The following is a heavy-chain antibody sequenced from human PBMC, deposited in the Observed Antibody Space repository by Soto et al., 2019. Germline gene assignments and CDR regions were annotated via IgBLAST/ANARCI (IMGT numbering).Heavy chain of an antibody. D-gene: IGHD2-21*02. J-gene: IGHJ6*01. CDR1: GFTFSSYG. V-gene: IGHV3-33*01. CDR2: IWYDGSNK. Sequence: QVQLVESGGGVVQPGRSLRLSCAASGFTFSSYGMHWVRQAPGKGLEWVAVIWYDGSNKYYADSVKGRFTISRDNSKNTLYLQMNSLRAEDTAVYYCARDRAYCGGDCYSDYYYYGMDVW. CDR3: ARDRAYCGGDCYSDYYYYGMDV.